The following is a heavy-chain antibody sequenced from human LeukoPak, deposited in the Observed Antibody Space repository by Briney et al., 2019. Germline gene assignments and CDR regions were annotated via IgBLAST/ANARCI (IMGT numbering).Heavy chain of an antibody. J-gene: IGHJ4*02. CDR1: GDSISSGIHY. Sequence: PSQTLSLTCTVSGDSISSGIHYWNWIRQPAGKGLEWIGRIYTSGSTNYNPSLKSRVTISLDTSKNQFSLKLSSVTAADTAVYYCARQYSGQLYDYWGQGTLVTVSS. CDR2: IYTSGST. CDR3: ARQYSGQLYDY. V-gene: IGHV4-61*02. D-gene: IGHD1-26*01.